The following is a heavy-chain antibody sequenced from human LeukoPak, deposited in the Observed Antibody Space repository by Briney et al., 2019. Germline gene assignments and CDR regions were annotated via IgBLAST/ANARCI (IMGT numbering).Heavy chain of an antibody. D-gene: IGHD1-1*01. CDR3: ARYERYTNYFDY. J-gene: IGHJ4*02. Sequence: SETLSLTCTVSGGSISSYYWSWIRQPAGKGLEWIGRIYTSGSTNYNPSLKSRVTMPVDTSKNQFSLKLSSVTAADTAVYYCARYERYTNYFDYWGQGTLVTVSS. CDR1: GGSISSYY. V-gene: IGHV4-4*07. CDR2: IYTSGST.